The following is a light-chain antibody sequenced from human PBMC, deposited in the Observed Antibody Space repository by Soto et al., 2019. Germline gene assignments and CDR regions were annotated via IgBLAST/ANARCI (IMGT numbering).Light chain of an antibody. CDR3: SSYTGSSISYV. CDR1: SSDVGTYNY. J-gene: IGLJ1*01. V-gene: IGLV2-14*01. CDR2: EVS. Sequence: QSALTQPASVSGSPGQSITISCTGTSSDVGTYNYVSWYQQHPGKAPKLMIYEVSNRPSGVSNRFSGSKSGNTASLTISGLQDEDEAYYYCSSYTGSSISYVFGIGTKVTVL.